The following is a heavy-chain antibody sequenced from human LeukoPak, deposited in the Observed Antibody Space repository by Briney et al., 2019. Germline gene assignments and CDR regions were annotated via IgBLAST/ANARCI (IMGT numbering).Heavy chain of an antibody. V-gene: IGHV1-69*05. D-gene: IGHD1-14*01. CDR3: ARDHLLFRQPPNWFDP. CDR2: IIPIFGTA. CDR1: GGTFSSYA. Sequence: ASVKVSCKASGGTFSSYAISWVRQAPGQGLEWMGGIIPIFGTANYAQKFQGRVTMTSDTSISTAYMELSRLRSDDTAVYYCARDHLLFRQPPNWFDPWGQGTLVTVSS. J-gene: IGHJ5*02.